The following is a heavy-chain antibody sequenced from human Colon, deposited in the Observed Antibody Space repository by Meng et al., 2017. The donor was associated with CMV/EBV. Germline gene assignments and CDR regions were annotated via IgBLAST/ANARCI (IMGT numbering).Heavy chain of an antibody. V-gene: IGHV3-30*02. J-gene: IGHJ4*02. CDR3: AKGREGHNSYSFDL. D-gene: IGHD5-24*01. Sequence: GESLKFSCETSGFILSLYDIHWVRQAPGKGLEWVAFTRYDGNYERYIDAVKGRYTISRDKSKSTVYLQMNSLRGEDTAVYYCAKGREGHNSYSFDLWGQGTLVTVSS. CDR2: TRYDGNYE. CDR1: GFILSLYD.